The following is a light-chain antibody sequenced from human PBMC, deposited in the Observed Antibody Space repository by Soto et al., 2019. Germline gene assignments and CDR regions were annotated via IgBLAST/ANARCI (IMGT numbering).Light chain of an antibody. V-gene: IGLV2-14*01. CDR3: SSYTSSNTYV. Sequence: QSALTQPASVSGSPGQSITLSCTGTSSDVGAYDYVSWYQQHPGKAPKVMIYDVSNRPSGVSNRFSGSKSGNTASLTISGLQAEDEADYYCSSYTSSNTYVFGTGTKLTVL. CDR1: SSDVGAYDY. J-gene: IGLJ1*01. CDR2: DVS.